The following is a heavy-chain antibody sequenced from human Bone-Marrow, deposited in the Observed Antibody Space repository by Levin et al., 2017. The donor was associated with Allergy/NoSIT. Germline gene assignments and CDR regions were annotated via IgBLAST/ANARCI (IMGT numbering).Heavy chain of an antibody. V-gene: IGHV1-18*01. Sequence: PGGSLRLSCKASGYTFTSYGISWVRQAPGQGLEWMGWISAYNGNTNYAQKLQGRVTMTTDTSTSTAYMELRSLRSDDTAVYYCARDTGYYDRDIVVVPAREDAFDIWGQGTMVTVSS. CDR2: ISAYNGNT. D-gene: IGHD2-2*01. CDR1: GYTFTSYG. CDR3: ARDTGYYDRDIVVVPAREDAFDI. J-gene: IGHJ3*02.